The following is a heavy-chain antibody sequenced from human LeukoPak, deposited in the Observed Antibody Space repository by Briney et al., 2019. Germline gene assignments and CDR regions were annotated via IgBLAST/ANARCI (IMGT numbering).Heavy chain of an antibody. CDR2: INSEGSNS. J-gene: IGHJ4*02. V-gene: IGHV3-74*01. CDR3: ARYQTLDY. CDR1: GFTFSSYW. Sequence: PVGSLRLSCAASGFTFSSYWMHGVRPAPRKGLVWVSRINSEGSNSIYADSVKGRFTISRDNAKNTLYLQINSLGAEDRAVYYCARYQTLDYWGQGTLVTVSS.